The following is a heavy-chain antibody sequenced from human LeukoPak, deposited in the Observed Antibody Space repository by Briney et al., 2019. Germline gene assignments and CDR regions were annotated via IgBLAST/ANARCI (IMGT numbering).Heavy chain of an antibody. CDR2: LNSDGRTT. D-gene: IGHD4-17*01. J-gene: IGHJ5*02. CDR1: GFTFSNHW. Sequence: GGSLRLPCAASGFTFSNHWMHWVRQGPGKGLVWVSRLNSDGRTTTYADSVKGRFTISRDNAKNTLYLQMNSLRVEDTAVYYCARGSDETVTISGWFDPWGQGTLVTVSS. CDR3: ARGSDETVTISGWFDP. V-gene: IGHV3-74*01.